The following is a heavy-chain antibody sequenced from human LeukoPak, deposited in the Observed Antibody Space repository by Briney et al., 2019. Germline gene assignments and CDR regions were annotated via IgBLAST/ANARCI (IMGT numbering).Heavy chain of an antibody. D-gene: IGHD6-6*01. CDR1: GGSISSYY. Sequence: PSETLSLTCTVSGGSISSYYWSWIRQPPGKGLEWIGYIYYSGSTNYNPSLKSRVTISVDTSKNQFSLKLSSVTAADTAVYYCARGQRAARLWFDPWGQGTLVTVSS. CDR3: ARGQRAARLWFDP. CDR2: IYYSGST. V-gene: IGHV4-59*12. J-gene: IGHJ5*02.